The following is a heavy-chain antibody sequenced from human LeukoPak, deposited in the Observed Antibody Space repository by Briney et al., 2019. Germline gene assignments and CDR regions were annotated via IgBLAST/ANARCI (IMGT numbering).Heavy chain of an antibody. CDR3: ARSGDYYGSWSYYKACDY. CDR2: ISSSGSTI. CDR1: GFTFSSYE. J-gene: IGHJ4*02. D-gene: IGHD3-10*01. V-gene: IGHV3-48*03. Sequence: TGGSLRLSCAASGFTFSSYEMNWVRQAPGKGLEWVSYISSSGSTISYADSVKGRFTISRDNAKNSLYLQMNSLRAEDTAVYYCARSGDYYGSWSYYKACDYWGQGTLVTVSS.